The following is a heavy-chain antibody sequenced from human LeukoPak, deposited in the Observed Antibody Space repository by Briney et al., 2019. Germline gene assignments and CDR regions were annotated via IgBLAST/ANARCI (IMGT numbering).Heavy chain of an antibody. Sequence: GGSLRLSCAASGFTFSNYGMHWVRQAPGKGLEWVAFIRYDGSNKYYADSVKGRFTISRDNSKNTLYLQMNSLRAEDTAVYYCARLVVVVPAAIGLWPSMSFDYWGQGTLVTVSS. J-gene: IGHJ4*02. CDR1: GFTFSNYG. D-gene: IGHD2-2*02. CDR2: IRYDGSNK. CDR3: ARLVVVVPAAIGLWPSMSFDY. V-gene: IGHV3-30*02.